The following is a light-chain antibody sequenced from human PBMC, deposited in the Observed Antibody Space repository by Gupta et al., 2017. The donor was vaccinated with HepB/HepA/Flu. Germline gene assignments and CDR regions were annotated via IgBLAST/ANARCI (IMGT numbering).Light chain of an antibody. CDR3: CSYADSNRAV. CDR1: SSDIESYNC. CDR2: DVT. V-gene: IGLV2-23*02. Sequence: QSALTQPAPVSAAPGQSITISCTGTSSDIESYNCVSWYQQHPGKAPKLMIYDVTKRPSGVSNRFSGSKSGNTASLTISGLQAEDEADYYCCSYADSNRAVFGGGTKLTVL. J-gene: IGLJ2*01.